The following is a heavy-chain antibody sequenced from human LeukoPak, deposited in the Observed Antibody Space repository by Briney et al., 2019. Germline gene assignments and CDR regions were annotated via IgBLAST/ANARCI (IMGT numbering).Heavy chain of an antibody. CDR3: AKDASSSWRWGAFDI. CDR1: GFTFSIYE. V-gene: IGHV3-48*03. Sequence: PGGSLRLSCAASGFTFSIYEMNWVRRAPGKGLEWISYISSTGSTIYYADSVKGRFTISRDNSKNTVYLQMNSLRADDTAVYYCAKDASSSWRWGAFDIWGQGIVVTVSS. D-gene: IGHD6-13*01. J-gene: IGHJ3*02. CDR2: ISSTGSTI.